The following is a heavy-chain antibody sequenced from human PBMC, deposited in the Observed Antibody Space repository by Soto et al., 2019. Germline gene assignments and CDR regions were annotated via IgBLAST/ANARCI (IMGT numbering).Heavy chain of an antibody. J-gene: IGHJ4*02. V-gene: IGHV4-34*01. CDR1: GGSFSGYY. Sequence: VQLQQWGAGLLKPSETLSLTCAVSGGSFSGYYWGWVRQPPGKGLEWIGDINHTGGSNYNPSLKTRVIISVDTAKTQFSLNVTSVTAADTAVYYCAREVGYYSATRRNLYFDYWGPGTLVTVSS. CDR3: AREVGYYSATRRNLYFDY. D-gene: IGHD2-2*01. CDR2: INHTGGS.